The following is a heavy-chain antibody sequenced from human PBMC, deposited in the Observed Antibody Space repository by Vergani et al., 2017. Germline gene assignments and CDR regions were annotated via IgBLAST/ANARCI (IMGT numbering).Heavy chain of an antibody. J-gene: IGHJ5*02. CDR3: ARRAYYDILTGYDWFDP. V-gene: IGHV1-69*12. D-gene: IGHD3-9*01. Sequence: QVQLVQSGAEVKKPGSSVKVSCKASGGTFSSYAISWVRQAPGQGLEWMGGIIPIFGTANYAQKFQGRVTITADESTSTAYMELSRLRSEDTAVYYGARRAYYDILTGYDWFDPWGQGTLVTVSS. CDR1: GGTFSSYA. CDR2: IIPIFGTA.